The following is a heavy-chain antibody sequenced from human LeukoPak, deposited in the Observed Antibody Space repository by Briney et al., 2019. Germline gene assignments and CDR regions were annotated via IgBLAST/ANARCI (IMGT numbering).Heavy chain of an antibody. V-gene: IGHV4-38-2*02. CDR2: IYHSGST. Sequence: PSETLSLTCAVSGYSISSGYYWGWIRQPPGKGLEWIGSIYHSGSTYYNPSLKSRVTISVDTSKNQFSLKLSSVTAADTAVYYCARERGIYIGVVPAANLGAFDIWGQGTMVTVSS. CDR1: GYSISSGYY. J-gene: IGHJ3*02. D-gene: IGHD2-2*01. CDR3: ARERGIYIGVVPAANLGAFDI.